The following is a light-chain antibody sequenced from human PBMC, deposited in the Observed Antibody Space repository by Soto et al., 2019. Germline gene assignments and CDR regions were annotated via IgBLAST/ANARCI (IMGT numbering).Light chain of an antibody. J-gene: IGKJ2*01. Sequence: DIPMTQSPSSLSASVGDRVTITCRASQGIRDALGWYQQKPGKVPKRLIYSASSLQNGVPSRFSGSGSETVFTLTVRSLQPEDLATYLFLQHSDYPFTFGQGTRLEI. V-gene: IGKV1-17*01. CDR2: SAS. CDR1: QGIRDA. CDR3: LQHSDYPFT.